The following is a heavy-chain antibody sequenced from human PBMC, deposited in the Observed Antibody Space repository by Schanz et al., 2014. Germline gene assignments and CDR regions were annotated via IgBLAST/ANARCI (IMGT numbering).Heavy chain of an antibody. CDR1: GFTFSDYY. CDR3: AREQIMAAAGLVDY. J-gene: IGHJ4*01. D-gene: IGHD6-13*01. Sequence: QVQLVQSGGGLVKPGGSLRLSCAASGFTFSDYYMSWIRQAPGKGLEWVSYISGTTTYTNYADSVKGRFTISRDNAKNSLYLQMNSLIAEDTTVYYCAREQIMAAAGLVDYWGHGTLVTVSS. V-gene: IGHV3-11*05. CDR2: ISGTTTYT.